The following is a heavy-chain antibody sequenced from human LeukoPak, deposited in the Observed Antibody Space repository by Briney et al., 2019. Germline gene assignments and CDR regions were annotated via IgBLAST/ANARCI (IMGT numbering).Heavy chain of an antibody. J-gene: IGHJ4*02. V-gene: IGHV3-53*01. CDR1: GFIVSSNY. Sequence: GGSLRLSCAASGFIVSSNYMSWVRQAPGKGLEWVSVMYTGGSTNYADSVKGRFTISRDSSKNTLYLQMNSLRVEDTAVYYCARGRGDYSGQGTLVTVSS. CDR3: ARGRGDY. CDR2: MYTGGST. D-gene: IGHD3-10*01.